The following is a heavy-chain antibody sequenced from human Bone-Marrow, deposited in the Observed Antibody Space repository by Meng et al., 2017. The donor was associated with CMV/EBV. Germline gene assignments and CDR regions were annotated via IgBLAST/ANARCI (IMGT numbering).Heavy chain of an antibody. V-gene: IGHV1-69*05. D-gene: IGHD1-26*01. CDR2: IIPIFGTA. J-gene: IGHJ3*02. CDR3: ARDLVPEWELLGGGAFDI. CDR1: GGTFSSYA. Sequence: SVKVSCKASGGTFSSYAISWVRQAPGQGLEWMGGIIPIFGTANYAQKFQGRVTITTDESTSTAYMELSSLRSEDTAVYYCARDLVPEWELLGGGAFDIWGQGTMVT.